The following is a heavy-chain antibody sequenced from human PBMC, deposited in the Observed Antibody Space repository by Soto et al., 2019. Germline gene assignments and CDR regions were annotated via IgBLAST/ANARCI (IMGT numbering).Heavy chain of an antibody. D-gene: IGHD5-18*01. J-gene: IGHJ4*02. CDR3: ARAGYSYGSQFDY. Sequence: GGSLRLSCAASGFTFSSYAMHWVRQAPGKGLEWVAVISYDGSNKYYADSVKGRFTISRDNSKNTLYLQMNSLRAEDTAVYYCARAGYSYGSQFDYWGQGTLVTVSS. V-gene: IGHV3-30-3*01. CDR1: GFTFSSYA. CDR2: ISYDGSNK.